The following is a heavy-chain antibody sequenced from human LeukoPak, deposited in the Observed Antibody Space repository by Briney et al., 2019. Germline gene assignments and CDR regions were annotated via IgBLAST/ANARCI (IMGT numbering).Heavy chain of an antibody. CDR3: AKDAGFTMNFFHY. D-gene: IGHD3-22*01. CDR2: ISGRDDST. CDR1: GFTFSSYA. J-gene: IGHJ4*02. Sequence: GGSLRLSCAASGFTFSSYAMSWVHQAPGKGLEWVSTISGRDDSTYADSVKGRFTISRDNSKNTLSVQMNSLRVEDTAIYYCAKDAGFTMNFFHYWGQGTLVTVSS. V-gene: IGHV3-23*01.